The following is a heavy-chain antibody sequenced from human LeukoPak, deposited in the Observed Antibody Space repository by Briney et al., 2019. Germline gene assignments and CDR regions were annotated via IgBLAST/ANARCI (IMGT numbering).Heavy chain of an antibody. CDR2: IYYSGST. Sequence: SETLSLNCTVSGGSISSYYWSWIRQPPGKGLEWIGYIYYSGSTNYNPSLKSRVTISVDTSKNQFSLKLSSVTAADTAVYYCAREAAATSLWGRGTLVTVSS. J-gene: IGHJ2*01. D-gene: IGHD6-25*01. CDR1: GGSISSYY. V-gene: IGHV4-59*01. CDR3: AREAAATSL.